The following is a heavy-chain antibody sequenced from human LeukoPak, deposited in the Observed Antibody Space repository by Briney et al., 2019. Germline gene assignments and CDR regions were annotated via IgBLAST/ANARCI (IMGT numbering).Heavy chain of an antibody. D-gene: IGHD6-13*01. Sequence: SETLSLTCTVSGGSISSYYWSWIRQPPGKELEWNGYIHYSGSTNYNPSLQSRVTMSVDTSKNQFSLKLTSVTAADTAVYYCARGGSSSSWPFYYWGQGTLVTVSS. V-gene: IGHV4-59*01. J-gene: IGHJ4*02. CDR3: ARGGSSSSWPFYY. CDR1: GGSISSYY. CDR2: IHYSGST.